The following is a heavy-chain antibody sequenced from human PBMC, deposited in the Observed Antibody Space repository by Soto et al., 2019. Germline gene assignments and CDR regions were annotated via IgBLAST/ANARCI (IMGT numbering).Heavy chain of an antibody. CDR2: ISGSGGST. V-gene: IGHV3-23*01. CDR3: AKGGWGDCSSTSCYGYYYYMDV. CDR1: GFTFSSYA. D-gene: IGHD2-2*01. J-gene: IGHJ6*03. Sequence: EVQLLESGGGLVQPGGSLRLSCAASGFTFSSYAMSWVRQAPGKGLEWVSAISGSGGSTYYADSVKGRFTISRDNSKNTLYLQMNSLRAEDTAVYYCAKGGWGDCSSTSCYGYYYYMDVWGKGTTVTVSS.